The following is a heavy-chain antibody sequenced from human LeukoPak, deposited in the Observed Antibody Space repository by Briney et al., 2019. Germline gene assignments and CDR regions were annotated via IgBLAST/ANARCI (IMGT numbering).Heavy chain of an antibody. D-gene: IGHD3-10*01. V-gene: IGHV4-30-4*01. Sequence: SETLSLTCTVSGGSNNSGDYHWSWIRQPPGKGLEWIGYIYYSGRTYYKPSLKSRVTISVDSSKNQFSLKLSSVIAADTAVYYCARYHTSGVYFDYWGQGTLVTVSS. J-gene: IGHJ4*02. CDR3: ARYHTSGVYFDY. CDR1: GGSNNSGDYH. CDR2: IYYSGRT.